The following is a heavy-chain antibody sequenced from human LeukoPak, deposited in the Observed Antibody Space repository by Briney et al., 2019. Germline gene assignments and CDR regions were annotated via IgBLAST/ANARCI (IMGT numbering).Heavy chain of an antibody. Sequence: SETLSLTCTVSGGSINSSTDYWGWIRQPPGKGLEWIGNIYYSGNTYYNPSLKSRVTISLDTSKNQFSLKLSSVTAADTAVYYCAREIYCSGGRCYSVKLWFDPWGQGTLVTVSS. CDR2: IYYSGNT. V-gene: IGHV4-39*07. CDR3: AREIYCSGGRCYSVKLWFDP. CDR1: GGSINSSTDY. D-gene: IGHD2-15*01. J-gene: IGHJ5*02.